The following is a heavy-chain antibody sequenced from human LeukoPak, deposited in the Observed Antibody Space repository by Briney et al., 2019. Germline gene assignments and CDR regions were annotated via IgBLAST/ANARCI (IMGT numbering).Heavy chain of an antibody. J-gene: IGHJ4*02. CDR1: GYTFTSYG. D-gene: IGHD6-19*01. CDR3: ARDRRSGRYGPFGY. Sequence: ASVKVSCEASGYTFTSYGISWVRQAPGQGLEWMGWISAYNGNTNYAQKLQGRVTMTTDTSTSTAYMELRSLRSDDTAVYYCARDRRSGRYGPFGYWGQGTLVTVSS. V-gene: IGHV1-18*04. CDR2: ISAYNGNT.